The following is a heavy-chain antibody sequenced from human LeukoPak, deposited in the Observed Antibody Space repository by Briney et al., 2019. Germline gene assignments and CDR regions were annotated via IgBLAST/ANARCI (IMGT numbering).Heavy chain of an antibody. D-gene: IGHD2-2*01. Sequence: SETLSLTCTVSGGSISSYYWSWIRQPAGRGLEWIGRIYTSGSTNYNPSLESRVTMSVDTSKNQFSLRLSSVTAADTAVYYCARQLGYCSSTSCYADKVDYWGQGTLVTVSS. CDR2: IYTSGST. J-gene: IGHJ4*02. CDR1: GGSISSYY. CDR3: ARQLGYCSSTSCYADKVDY. V-gene: IGHV4-4*07.